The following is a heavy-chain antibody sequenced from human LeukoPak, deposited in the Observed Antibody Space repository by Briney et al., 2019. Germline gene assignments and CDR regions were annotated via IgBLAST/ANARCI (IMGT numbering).Heavy chain of an antibody. J-gene: IGHJ4*02. D-gene: IGHD6-19*01. V-gene: IGHV4-39*01. CDR1: GGSISSSRNY. Sequence: SETLSLTCTVSGGSISSSRNYWGWIRQPPGKGLEWIASIYHSGTTYYNPSLKSRVTIFVHTSDNQFSLKLSSVTAADTAAYYCATGGGIAVAHAWGQGIVVTVSS. CDR2: IYHSGTT. CDR3: ATGGGIAVAHA.